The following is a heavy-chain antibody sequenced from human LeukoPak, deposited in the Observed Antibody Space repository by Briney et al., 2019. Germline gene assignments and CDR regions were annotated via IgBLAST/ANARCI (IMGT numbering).Heavy chain of an antibody. CDR1: GFNSEDHA. CDR3: ARRSGSYPNDAFDI. V-gene: IGHV3-9*02. Sequence: GGSLRLSCVVSGFNSEDHAMHWVRQAPGKGLEWVSGIYWSSSGTGYADSVKGRFTISRDNAKNSLYLQMNSLRAEDTAVYYCARRSGSYPNDAFDIWGQGTMVTVSS. J-gene: IGHJ3*02. D-gene: IGHD1-26*01. CDR2: IYWSSSGT.